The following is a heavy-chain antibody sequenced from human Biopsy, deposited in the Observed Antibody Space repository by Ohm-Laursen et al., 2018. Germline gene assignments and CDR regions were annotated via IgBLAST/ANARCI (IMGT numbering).Heavy chain of an antibody. CDR1: GGSISNNNYY. D-gene: IGHD3-22*01. V-gene: IGHV4-39*01. CDR2: IFYRGST. J-gene: IGHJ5*02. CDR3: ARDYDTSGYYYVS. Sequence: SETLSLTCTVSGGSISNNNYYWGWIRQPPGKGLEWIGSIFYRGSTHYKPSLKSQVTISVDTSKNQFSLKLNSVTAADTAVYYCARDYDTSGYYYVSWGQGTLVTVSS.